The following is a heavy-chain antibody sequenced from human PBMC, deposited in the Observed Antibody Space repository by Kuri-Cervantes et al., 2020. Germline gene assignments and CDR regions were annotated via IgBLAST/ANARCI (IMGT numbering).Heavy chain of an antibody. CDR2: IIPIFGTA. V-gene: IGHV1-69*06. J-gene: IGHJ4*02. CDR3: AREDIMSSAPTN. D-gene: IGHD5-12*01. CDR1: GGTFSSYA. Sequence: SVKVSCKASGGTFSSYAISWVRQASGQGLEWMGGIIPIFGTANYAQKFQGRVTITADKSTSTAYMELSSLRSEDTAVYYCAREDIMSSAPTNWGQGTLVTVSS.